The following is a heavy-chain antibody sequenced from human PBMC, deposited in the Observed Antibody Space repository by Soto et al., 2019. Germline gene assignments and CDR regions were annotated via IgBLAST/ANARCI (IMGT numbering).Heavy chain of an antibody. Sequence: EVQLVESGGGLVQPGGSLRLSCAASGFTFSTYWMHWVRQPPGKGLVWVSRIKNDGSNTAYADSVKGRFTISRDNAKCTLYLQMNSLRAEDTAVYYCARDPLIGTTDYGLDVWGQGTTVSVSS. J-gene: IGHJ6*02. CDR3: ARDPLIGTTDYGLDV. CDR2: IKNDGSNT. D-gene: IGHD1-7*01. CDR1: GFTFSTYW. V-gene: IGHV3-74*01.